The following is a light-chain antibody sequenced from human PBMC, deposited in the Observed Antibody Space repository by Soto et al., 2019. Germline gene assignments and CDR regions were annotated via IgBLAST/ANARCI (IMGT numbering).Light chain of an antibody. CDR3: QQYYSHVRT. Sequence: DIVMTKSPDSLAVSLGERATINCKSSQRVLYSSNNKNYLAWYQQKPGQPPKLLIYWASTRESGVPDRFSGSGSGTDFTLAISSLQAEDVAVYYCQQYYSHVRTFGQGTKVEIK. V-gene: IGKV4-1*01. CDR2: WAS. CDR1: QRVLYSSNNKNY. J-gene: IGKJ1*01.